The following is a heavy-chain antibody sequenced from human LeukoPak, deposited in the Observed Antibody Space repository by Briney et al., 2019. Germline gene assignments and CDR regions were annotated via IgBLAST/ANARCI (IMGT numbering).Heavy chain of an antibody. Sequence: PGGSLRLSCAASGFTFSTYAMSWGRQAPGKGLEWVSAISGSGGNTYYADSVKGRFTISRDNSKNTLYLQMNSLRAEDTAVYYCAKDLMNYDFWSGYQGYWGQGTLVTVSS. J-gene: IGHJ4*02. V-gene: IGHV3-23*01. CDR2: ISGSGGNT. CDR3: AKDLMNYDFWSGYQGY. D-gene: IGHD3-3*01. CDR1: GFTFSTYA.